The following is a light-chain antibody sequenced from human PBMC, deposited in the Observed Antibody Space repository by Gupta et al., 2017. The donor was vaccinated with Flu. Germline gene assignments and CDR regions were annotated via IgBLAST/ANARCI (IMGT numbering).Light chain of an antibody. J-gene: IGKJ4*01. CDR2: LGS. Sequence: IVMTHSPLSLPVTPGERATIACRSSQTVLHSNGYNDLDWYRQKPGQSPQLLIYLGSNRTSGVADRCSGRGAGTDFTLKISRVEDDDVVVYYWMQDIQTPLTFGGGTKVEIK. V-gene: IGKV2-28*01. CDR1: QTVLHSNGYND. CDR3: MQDIQTPLT.